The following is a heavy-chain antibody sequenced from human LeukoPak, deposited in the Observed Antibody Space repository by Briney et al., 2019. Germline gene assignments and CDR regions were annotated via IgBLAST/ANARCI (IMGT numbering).Heavy chain of an antibody. Sequence: GGSLRLSCAASGFTFSSYGMHWVRQAPGKGLEWVAVISYDGSNKYYADSVKGRFTISRDNSKNTLYLQMNSLRAEDTAVYYCAKVNCSSTSCYSDAFGIWGQGTMVTVSS. CDR3: AKVNCSSTSCYSDAFGI. D-gene: IGHD2-2*01. J-gene: IGHJ3*02. V-gene: IGHV3-30*18. CDR2: ISYDGSNK. CDR1: GFTFSSYG.